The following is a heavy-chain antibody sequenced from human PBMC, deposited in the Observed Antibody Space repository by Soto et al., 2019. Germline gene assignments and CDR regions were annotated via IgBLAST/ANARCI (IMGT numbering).Heavy chain of an antibody. V-gene: IGHV3-23*01. Sequence: GGSLRLSCAASGFTFSSYAMSWVRQAPGKGLEWVSAISGSGGSTYYADSVKGRFTISRDNSKNTLYLQMNSLRAEDTAVYYCAKDRPIPLTTTDYFDYWGQGTLVTVSS. CDR2: ISGSGGST. D-gene: IGHD4-17*01. J-gene: IGHJ4*02. CDR3: AKDRPIPLTTTDYFDY. CDR1: GFTFSSYA.